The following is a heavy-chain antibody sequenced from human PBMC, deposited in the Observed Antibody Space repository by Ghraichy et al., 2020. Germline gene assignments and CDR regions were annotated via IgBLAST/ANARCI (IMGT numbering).Heavy chain of an antibody. D-gene: IGHD3-10*01. CDR3: VKGWFGTRGVDY. CDR2: ITDSGAGT. Sequence: GGSLRLSCVASGFTFSSYAMNWVRQAPGKGLEWVSSITDSGAGTYYADSVKGRFTISRDNSKNTLYLQMNSLRVEDTAIYHCVKGWFGTRGVDYWGQGTLVTVSS. J-gene: IGHJ4*02. V-gene: IGHV3-23*01. CDR1: GFTFSSYA.